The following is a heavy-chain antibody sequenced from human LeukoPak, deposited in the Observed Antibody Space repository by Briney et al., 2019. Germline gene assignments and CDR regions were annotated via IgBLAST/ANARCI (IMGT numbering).Heavy chain of an antibody. CDR1: GYSFTSYW. CDR2: IYPGESDT. J-gene: IGHJ4*02. Sequence: GESLKISFKGSGYSFTSYWIGWVRRMPGKGVEWMGIIYPGESDTRYSPSFQGQVTISADKSISTAYLQWSSLKASDTAMYYCARQIRSYDFWSGYSALDYWGQGTLVTVSS. D-gene: IGHD3-3*01. V-gene: IGHV5-51*01. CDR3: ARQIRSYDFWSGYSALDY.